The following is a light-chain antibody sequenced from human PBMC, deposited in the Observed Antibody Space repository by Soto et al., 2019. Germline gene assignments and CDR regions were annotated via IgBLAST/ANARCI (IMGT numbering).Light chain of an antibody. CDR1: QDIGNY. J-gene: IGKJ4*01. V-gene: IGKV1-27*01. CDR3: QKYKRDPLT. CDR2: DAS. Sequence: DIQMTQSPSSLSASVGDRVTITCRASQDIGNYLAWYQQKPGEVPKLVIYDASTLQSGVPSRFSGSASGTDFTLTISSLQPEDVATYYCQKYKRDPLTFGGGTKVEIK.